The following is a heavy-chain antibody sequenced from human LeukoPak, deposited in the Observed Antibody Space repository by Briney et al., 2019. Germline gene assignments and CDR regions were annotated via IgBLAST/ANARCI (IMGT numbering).Heavy chain of an antibody. Sequence: PGGSLRLSCAASGFTFSSYAMSWVRQAPGKGLEWVSVISGSGGRTYYADSVKGRFTISRDNSKNTLYLQMNSLRAEDTAVYYCAKVEILIWFAHLTSFDYWGQGTLVTVSS. J-gene: IGHJ4*02. D-gene: IGHD3-10*01. V-gene: IGHV3-23*01. CDR2: ISGSGGRT. CDR1: GFTFSSYA. CDR3: AKVEILIWFAHLTSFDY.